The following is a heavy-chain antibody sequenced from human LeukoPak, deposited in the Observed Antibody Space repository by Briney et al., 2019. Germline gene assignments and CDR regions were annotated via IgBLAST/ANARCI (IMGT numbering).Heavy chain of an antibody. CDR3: AREYFLRTFKWELPDTNSIDY. V-gene: IGHV3-21*01. D-gene: IGHD1-26*01. Sequence: GGSLRLSCAASGFTFSSYSMNWVRQAPGKGLEWVSSISSSSSYIYYADSVKGRFTISRDNAKNSLYLQMNSLRAEDTAVYYCAREYFLRTFKWELPDTNSIDYWGQGTLVTVSS. CDR2: ISSSSSYI. CDR1: GFTFSSYS. J-gene: IGHJ4*02.